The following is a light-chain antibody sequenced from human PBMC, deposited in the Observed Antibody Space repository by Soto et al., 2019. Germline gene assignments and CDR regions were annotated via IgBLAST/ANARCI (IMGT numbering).Light chain of an antibody. V-gene: IGLV2-14*01. CDR2: DVS. CDR1: SSDVGRYNF. Sequence: QSALTQPASLSGSPGQSITISCTGTSSDVGRYNFVSWYQQHPGKAPKLMIYDVSNRPSGISNRFSGSKSGNTASLTISGLHPEDEADYYCSSYTSSSTRVFGTGTKVTVL. J-gene: IGLJ1*01. CDR3: SSYTSSSTRV.